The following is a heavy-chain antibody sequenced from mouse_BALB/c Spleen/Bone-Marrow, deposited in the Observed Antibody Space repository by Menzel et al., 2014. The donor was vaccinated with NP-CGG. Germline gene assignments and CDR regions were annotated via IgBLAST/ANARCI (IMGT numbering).Heavy chain of an antibody. V-gene: IGHV1S81*02. D-gene: IGHD2-1*01. CDR3: TRSNGNWFAY. Sequence: QLQLQQSGAELVKPGASVKLSCKASGYTFTSYYIYWVKQRPGQGLEWIGEINPSNGGTNFNEKFKSKATLTVDKSSSTAYMQLSSLTSEDSAVYYCTRSNGNWFAYWGQGTLVTVSA. CDR2: INPSNGGT. J-gene: IGHJ3*01. CDR1: GYTFTSYY.